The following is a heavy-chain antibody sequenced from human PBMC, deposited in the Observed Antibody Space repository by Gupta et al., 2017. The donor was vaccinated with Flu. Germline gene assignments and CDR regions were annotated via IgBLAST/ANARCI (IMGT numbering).Heavy chain of an antibody. D-gene: IGHD3-22*01. CDR2: ISYDGSNK. Sequence: QVLLVEPGAGLVYPGRYLRLSCAACGFTFISNVLHWVRQAPGKGLEWVAVISYDGSNKYYADSVKGRFTISRDNSKNTLYLQMNSLRAEDTAVYYCAKESSGYYYYFDYWGQGTLVTVSS. CDR3: AKESSGYYYYFDY. J-gene: IGHJ4*02. V-gene: IGHV3-30*18. CDR1: GFTFISNV.